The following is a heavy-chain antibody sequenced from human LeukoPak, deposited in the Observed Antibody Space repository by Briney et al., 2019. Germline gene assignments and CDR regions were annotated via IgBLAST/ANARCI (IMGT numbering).Heavy chain of an antibody. CDR2: ISWNSGSI. CDR1: GFTFDDYA. CDR3: AKESLADSDFGFSFFDY. D-gene: IGHD3-3*01. V-gene: IGHV3-9*01. Sequence: GRSLRLSCAASGFTFDDYAMHWVRQAPGKGLEWVSGISWNSGSIGYADSVKGRFTISRDNAKNSLYLQMNSLRAEDTALYYCAKESLADSDFGFSFFDYWGQGTLVTVSS. J-gene: IGHJ4*02.